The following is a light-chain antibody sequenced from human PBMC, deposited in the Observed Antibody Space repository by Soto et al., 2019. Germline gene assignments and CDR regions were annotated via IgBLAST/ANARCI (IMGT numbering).Light chain of an antibody. CDR1: QTIRSNN. CDR3: HQCGSAPRT. CDR2: GAS. J-gene: IGKJ1*01. V-gene: IGKV3-20*01. Sequence: EIVLTQSPGTLSLSPGERATLSCRASQTIRSNNLAWCQQKPGRAPKVFISGASSRATGIPDRFRGNGSAPDLNPTISRLGHAYCGENYCHQCGSAPRTFGQGTKVEI.